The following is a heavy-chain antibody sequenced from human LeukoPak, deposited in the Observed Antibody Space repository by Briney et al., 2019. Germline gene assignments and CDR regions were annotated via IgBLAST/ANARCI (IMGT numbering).Heavy chain of an antibody. CDR2: INHSGST. CDR3: ARGQRTYYYDSSGYGYYMDV. J-gene: IGHJ6*03. Sequence: SETLSLTCAVYGGSFSGYYWSWIRQPPGKGLEWIGEINHSGSTNYNPSLKSRVTISVDTSKNQFSLKLSSVTAADTAVYYCARGQRTYYYDSSGYGYYMDVWGKGTTVTVSS. CDR1: GGSFSGYY. D-gene: IGHD3-22*01. V-gene: IGHV4-34*01.